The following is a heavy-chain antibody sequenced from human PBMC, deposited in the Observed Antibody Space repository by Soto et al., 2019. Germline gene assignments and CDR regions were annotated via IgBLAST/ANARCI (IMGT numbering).Heavy chain of an antibody. D-gene: IGHD5-18*01. CDR2: ISYDGSNK. CDR3: AKDGGEYRYGYDY. J-gene: IGHJ4*02. CDR1: GFTFRSYG. Sequence: QVQLEESGGGVVQPGRSLRLSCAASGFTFRSYGMHWVRQAPGKGLEWVAVISYDGSNKYYVDSVKGRFTVSRDNSRETLYLQMTSLRVEDTAVYYCAKDGGEYRYGYDYWGQGTLVTVSS. V-gene: IGHV3-30*18.